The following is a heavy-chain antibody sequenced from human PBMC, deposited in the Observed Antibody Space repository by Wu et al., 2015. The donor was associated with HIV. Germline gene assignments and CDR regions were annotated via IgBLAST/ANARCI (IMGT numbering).Heavy chain of an antibody. CDR3: ARDWRFRGRFDDLYMDV. J-gene: IGHJ6*03. Sequence: VQLEQSGAQIQKSGASVTVSCKTSGYSFTDYYIHWVRQAPGQGLQWMGYINPDSGDTKYSQNFKGSVTMTRDTSLSTVYMVLTRPRLNDTAIYYCARDWRFRGRFDDLYMDVWGNGTTVVVSS. D-gene: IGHD3-9*01. V-gene: IGHV1-2*02. CDR1: GYSFTDYY. CDR2: INPDSGDT.